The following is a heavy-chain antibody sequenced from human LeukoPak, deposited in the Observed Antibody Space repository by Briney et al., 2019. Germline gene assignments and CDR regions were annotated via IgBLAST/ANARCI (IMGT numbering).Heavy chain of an antibody. J-gene: IGHJ3*02. Sequence: GGSLRLSCAASGFIFTTYWMHWVREAPGKGLVWVSRINSDGRSTYYADSVKGRFTISRDNAKNTVYLQMNSLRVEDTAVYYCARDRNWNDAFDIWGQGTMVTVSS. CDR2: INSDGRST. CDR1: GFIFTTYW. V-gene: IGHV3-74*01. CDR3: ARDRNWNDAFDI. D-gene: IGHD1-1*01.